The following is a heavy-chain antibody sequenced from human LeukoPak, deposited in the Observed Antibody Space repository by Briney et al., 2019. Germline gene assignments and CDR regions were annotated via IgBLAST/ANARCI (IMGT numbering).Heavy chain of an antibody. D-gene: IGHD3-16*01. Sequence: GGSLRLSCAASGFTFSSYWMHWVRHAPGKGLVWVSGINSDGSSTSYADSVKGRFTISRDNAKNTLYLQMNSLRAEDTAVYYCARDFMIWGQGTLVTVSS. CDR1: GFTFSSYW. V-gene: IGHV3-74*01. J-gene: IGHJ4*02. CDR2: INSDGSST. CDR3: ARDFMI.